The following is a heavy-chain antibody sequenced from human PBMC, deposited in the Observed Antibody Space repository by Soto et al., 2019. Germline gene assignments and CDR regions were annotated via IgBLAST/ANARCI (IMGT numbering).Heavy chain of an antibody. D-gene: IGHD2-15*01. CDR3: AEVVVVAPHTEFSLIIGGGGDYFDY. J-gene: IGHJ4*02. Sequence: ASVKVSCKASGYTFSSYGITWVRQAPGQGLEWLGWVSPYNGNTNYAQKIQGRVTMTTDTSTTTAYMELRSLRSDDTAVYYCAEVVVVAPHTEFSLIIGGGGDYFDYWGRGTLVTVSS. CDR2: VSPYNGNT. V-gene: IGHV1-18*01. CDR1: GYTFSSYG.